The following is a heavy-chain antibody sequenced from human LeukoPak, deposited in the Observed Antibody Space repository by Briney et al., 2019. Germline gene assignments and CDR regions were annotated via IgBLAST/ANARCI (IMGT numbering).Heavy chain of an antibody. CDR3: ATSGSYYGCFDS. Sequence: GGSLRLSCAASGFPLSPYSMNWVRQAPGKGLEWVSSIGSSGTYIYYADSVKGRFTISRDDAKNSLYLQMNSLRAEDTAVYYCATSGSYYGCFDSWGQGTLVTVSS. V-gene: IGHV3-21*01. CDR1: GFPLSPYS. J-gene: IGHJ4*02. CDR2: IGSSGTYI. D-gene: IGHD3-22*01.